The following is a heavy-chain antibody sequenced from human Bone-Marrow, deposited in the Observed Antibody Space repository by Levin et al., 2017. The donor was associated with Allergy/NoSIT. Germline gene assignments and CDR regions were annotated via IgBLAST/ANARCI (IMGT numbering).Heavy chain of an antibody. CDR1: GFAFSNTW. J-gene: IGHJ4*02. Sequence: GGSLRLTCSASGFAFSNTWMSWVRQAPGKGLEWVGRIQSKTEDGATDYAAPVKGRFTISRDDSKNTLYLQLNSLNTEDTAVYYCNTDVRCSGGSCYASGIDYWGQGTLVTVSS. V-gene: IGHV3-15*01. CDR3: NTDVRCSGGSCYASGIDY. CDR2: IQSKTEDGAT. D-gene: IGHD2-15*01.